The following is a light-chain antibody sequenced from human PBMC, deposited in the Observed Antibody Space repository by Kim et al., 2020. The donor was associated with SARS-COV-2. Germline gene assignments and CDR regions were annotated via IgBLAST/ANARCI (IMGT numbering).Light chain of an antibody. CDR1: QSVSNNY. J-gene: IGKJ2*01. V-gene: IGKV3-20*01. CDR2: VAS. CDR3: QQYVSYT. Sequence: EIVLTQSPGTLSLSPGERATLSCSASQSVSNNYLAWYQQKPGQAPRLLIYVASTRATGIPDRFSASGSGTEFSLTISRLEPEDFAVYYCQQYVSYTFGQGTKLEI.